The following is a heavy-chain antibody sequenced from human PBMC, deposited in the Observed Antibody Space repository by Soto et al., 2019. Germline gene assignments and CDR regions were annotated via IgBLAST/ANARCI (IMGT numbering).Heavy chain of an antibody. CDR3: ARRLVRAGELQNWFGP. CDR1: GGSFSGYY. V-gene: IGHV4-34*01. J-gene: IGHJ5*02. D-gene: IGHD1-26*01. CDR2: INHSGST. Sequence: SETLSLTCAVYGGSFSGYYWSWIRKPPGKGLEWIGEINHSGSTNCNPSLKSRVTISVDTSKNQFSLKLSSVTAADTAVYFCARRLVRAGELQNWFGPWGQGTLVTVSS.